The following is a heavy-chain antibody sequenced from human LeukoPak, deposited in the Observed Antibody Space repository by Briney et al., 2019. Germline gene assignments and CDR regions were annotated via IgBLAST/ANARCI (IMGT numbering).Heavy chain of an antibody. J-gene: IGHJ6*04. CDR3: AELGITMIGGV. V-gene: IGHV3-21*01. CDR2: LSGSGRAT. CDR1: GFTFSSYN. Sequence: GGSLRLSCVASGFTFSSYNMIWVRQTPGKGLEWVSGLSGSGRATYYAHSVKGRFTISRDNAKNSLYLQMNSLRAEDTAVYYCAELGITMIGGVWGKGTTVTISS. D-gene: IGHD3-10*02.